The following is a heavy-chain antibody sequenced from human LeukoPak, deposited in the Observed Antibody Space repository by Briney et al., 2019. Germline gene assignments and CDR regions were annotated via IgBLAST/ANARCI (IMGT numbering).Heavy chain of an antibody. CDR1: GFTFSDYY. Sequence: PGGSLRLSCAASGFTFSDYYMSWIRQAPGKGLEWVSYISSSGSTIYYADSVKGRFTISRDNAKNSLYLQVNSLRAEDAAVYYCARETRWLQLPDWFDPWGQGTLVTVSS. CDR3: ARETRWLQLPDWFDP. D-gene: IGHD5-24*01. J-gene: IGHJ5*02. CDR2: ISSSGSTI. V-gene: IGHV3-11*04.